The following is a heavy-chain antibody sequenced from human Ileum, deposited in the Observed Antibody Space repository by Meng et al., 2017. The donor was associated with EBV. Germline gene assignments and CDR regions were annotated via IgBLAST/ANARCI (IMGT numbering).Heavy chain of an antibody. V-gene: IGHV4-4*02. J-gene: IGHJ4*02. CDR3: ASFPPPGKQWLVTDY. CDR2: IYHSGST. Sequence: VHLQRSCPGLGKPSGTLSLTCAVSGGSISSSNWWSWVRQPPGKGLEWIGEIYHSGSTNYNPSLKSRVTISVDKSKNQFSLKLSSVTAADTAVYYCASFPPPGKQWLVTDYWGQGTLVTVSS. CDR1: GGSISSSNW. D-gene: IGHD6-19*01.